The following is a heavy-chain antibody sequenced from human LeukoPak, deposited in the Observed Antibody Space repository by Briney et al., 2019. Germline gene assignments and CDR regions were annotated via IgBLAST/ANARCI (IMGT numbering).Heavy chain of an antibody. CDR1: GGTFSSYA. CDR3: ARELICSGGSCYLGSLDY. V-gene: IGHV1-69*04. CDR2: IIPILGIA. D-gene: IGHD2-15*01. J-gene: IGHJ4*02. Sequence: SVKVSCKASGGTFSSYAISWVRQAPGQGLEWVGRIIPILGIANYAQKFQGRVTITADKSTSTAYMELSSLKSEDTAVYYCARELICSGGSCYLGSLDYWAREPWSPSPQ.